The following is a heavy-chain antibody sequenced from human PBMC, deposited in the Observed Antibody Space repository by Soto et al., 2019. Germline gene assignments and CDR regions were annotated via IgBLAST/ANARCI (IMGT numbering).Heavy chain of an antibody. Sequence: QVKLVESGGGVVQPGKSLRLSCEASGFTFETYAMHWVRQAPGKGLEWVAVISFDGTNTYYADSVKGRFTFSRDNSKNPFYLQLNSLRPENPAVYYCGRDHLYCTDVICLRGYYGMDVWGQGTTVTVSS. CDR3: GRDHLYCTDVICLRGYYGMDV. V-gene: IGHV3-30-3*01. CDR1: GFTFETYA. J-gene: IGHJ6*02. D-gene: IGHD1-26*01. CDR2: ISFDGTNT.